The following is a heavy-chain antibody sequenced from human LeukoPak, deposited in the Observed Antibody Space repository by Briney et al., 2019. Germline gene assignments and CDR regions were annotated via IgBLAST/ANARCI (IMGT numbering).Heavy chain of an antibody. CDR1: GFTFSDYY. J-gene: IGHJ4*02. CDR2: ISSSGSTI. Sequence: PGGSLRLSCAASGFTFSDYYMSWIRQAPGKGLXXXXYISSSGSTIYYADSVKGRFTISRDNAKNSLYLQMNSLRAEDTAVYYCARGGDDSSGYYDYWGQGTLVTVSS. V-gene: IGHV3-11*01. CDR3: ARGGDDSSGYYDY. D-gene: IGHD3-22*01.